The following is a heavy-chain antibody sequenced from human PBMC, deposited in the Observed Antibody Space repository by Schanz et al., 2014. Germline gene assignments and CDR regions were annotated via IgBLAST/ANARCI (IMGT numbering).Heavy chain of an antibody. V-gene: IGHV3-33*08. Sequence: QVQLVESGGGVVQPGRSLRLSCAAYGFTLSSYAMHWVRQAPGKGLEWVAVIWNNGVTKYYADSVRGRFTISRDRFQNTLYLRMSSLRAEDTAVYYCARDSGPYYDKSMDVWGQGTTVAVSS. CDR3: ARDSGPYYDKSMDV. CDR1: GFTLSSYA. J-gene: IGHJ6*02. D-gene: IGHD3-9*01. CDR2: IWNNGVTK.